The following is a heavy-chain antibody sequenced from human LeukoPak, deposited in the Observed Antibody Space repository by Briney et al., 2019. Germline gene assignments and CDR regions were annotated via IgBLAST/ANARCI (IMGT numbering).Heavy chain of an antibody. CDR2: INPSGGST. CDR3: ARERYCSGGSCYYYGMDV. D-gene: IGHD2-15*01. J-gene: IGHJ6*02. CDR1: GYTFTSYY. Sequence: ASVKVSCKASGYTFTSYYMHWVRQAPGQGLEWMGIINPSGGSTGYAQKFQGRVTMTRDTSTSTVYMELSSLRSEDTAVYYCARERYCSGGSCYYYGMDVWGQGTTVTVSS. V-gene: IGHV1-46*01.